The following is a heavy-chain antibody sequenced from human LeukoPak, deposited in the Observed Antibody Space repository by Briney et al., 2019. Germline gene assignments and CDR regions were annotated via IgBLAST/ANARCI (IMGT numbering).Heavy chain of an antibody. CDR1: GFDFQNHV. Sequence: GGSLRLSCAASGFDFQNHVIHWVRQVPGQGLEWVANIKQDGSEKFYVASVKGRFTISRDNGKSSLYLQMNSLRAEDTALYYCATSYDMGWLIGYWGQGTLVTVSS. D-gene: IGHD3/OR15-3a*01. CDR2: IKQDGSEK. V-gene: IGHV3-7*03. CDR3: ATSYDMGWLIGY. J-gene: IGHJ4*02.